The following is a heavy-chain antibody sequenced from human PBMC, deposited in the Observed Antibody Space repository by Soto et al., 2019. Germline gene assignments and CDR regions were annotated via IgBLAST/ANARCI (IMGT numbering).Heavy chain of an antibody. V-gene: IGHV3-33*01. CDR1: GFTFSSYV. CDR2: VHYDGTKK. J-gene: IGHJ6*02. Sequence: QVQLVESGGGVVQPGTSLRLSCAPSGFTFSSYVMHWVRQAPGKGLEWVAVVHYDGTKKYYADSVRGRFTISRDNSENILYLQINSLRPDYTAVYLCARETSYYFWSGPQTMDVWGQGTMVTVSS. D-gene: IGHD3-3*01. CDR3: ARETSYYFWSGPQTMDV.